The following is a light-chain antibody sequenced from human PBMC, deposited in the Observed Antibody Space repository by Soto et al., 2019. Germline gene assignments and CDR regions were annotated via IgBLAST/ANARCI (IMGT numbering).Light chain of an antibody. J-gene: IGLJ2*01. CDR1: SSDVGGYNY. V-gene: IGLV2-14*01. CDR3: SSYTSSSTLGV. CDR2: DVS. Sequence: QSALTQPASVSGSPVQSITSSCTGTSSDVGGYNYVSWYQQHPGKAPKLMIYDVSNRPSGVSNRFSGSKSGNTASLTISGLQAEDEADYSCSSYTSSSTLGVFGGGTKVTVL.